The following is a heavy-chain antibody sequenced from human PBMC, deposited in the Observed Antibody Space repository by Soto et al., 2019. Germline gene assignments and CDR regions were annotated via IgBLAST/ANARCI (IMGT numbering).Heavy chain of an antibody. V-gene: IGHV1-2*02. CDR3: ARDLAKGGGSAGFAY. Sequence: QVQLVQSGAEVKKPGASVNVSCKASGYTFTVYYMHWVRQAPGQGLEWMGWINPKSGGTMYPQKFKGRVTMTWDTSISTGYMALTRLRSDETAVYYCARDLAKGGGSAGFAYWGQGTLVTVSS. J-gene: IGHJ4*02. D-gene: IGHD1-26*01. CDR1: GYTFTVYY. CDR2: INPKSGGT.